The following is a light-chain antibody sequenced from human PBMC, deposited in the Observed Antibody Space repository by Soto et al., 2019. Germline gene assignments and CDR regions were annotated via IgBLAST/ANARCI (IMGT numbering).Light chain of an antibody. J-gene: IGLJ1*01. Sequence: QSVLTQPHSASGTPGQRVTIPCSGSSSNIGSNSVHWFQQVPGTAPKPLIYSSNQRPSGVPERFSGSKSGTSASLAISGLQSEDEADYYCAAWDDSLNGHIFGTGTKVTVL. V-gene: IGLV1-44*01. CDR3: AAWDDSLNGHI. CDR2: SSN. CDR1: SSNIGSNS.